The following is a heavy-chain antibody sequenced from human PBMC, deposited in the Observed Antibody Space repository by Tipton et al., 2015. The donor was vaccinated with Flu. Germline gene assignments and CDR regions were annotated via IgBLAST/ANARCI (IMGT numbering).Heavy chain of an antibody. Sequence: TLSLTCAVSGGSINYYYWSWIRQSPGKGLEWIGYIYYSGGTYYSPSLKNRVTISVDTSRNQCSLKLSSVTAADTAVYYCARGTSTATMKAFDYWGQGTLVTVSS. CDR3: ARGTSTATMKAFDY. CDR1: GGSINYYY. J-gene: IGHJ4*02. V-gene: IGHV4-59*01. CDR2: IYYSGGT. D-gene: IGHD4-11*01.